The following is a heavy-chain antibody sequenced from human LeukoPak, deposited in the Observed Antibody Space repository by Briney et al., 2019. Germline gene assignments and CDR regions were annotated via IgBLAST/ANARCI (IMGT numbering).Heavy chain of an antibody. CDR1: GFTFSSYA. Sequence: GGSLRLSCAASGFTFSSYAMSWVRQAPGKGLEWVSAISGSGGTTYYADSVKGRFTISRDNFKNTLYLQMYSLRAEDTAVYYCAKPQVLPPKWFDPWGQGTLVTVSS. CDR2: ISGSGGTT. J-gene: IGHJ5*02. CDR3: AKPQVLPPKWFDP. V-gene: IGHV3-23*01.